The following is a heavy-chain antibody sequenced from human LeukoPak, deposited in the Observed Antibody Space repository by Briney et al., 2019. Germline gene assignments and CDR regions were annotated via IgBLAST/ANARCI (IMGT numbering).Heavy chain of an antibody. J-gene: IGHJ4*02. CDR3: ARIPCSGGSCYSAEYYFDY. V-gene: IGHV4-61*01. Sequence: SETLSLTCTVSGGSVSSSSYYWTWIRQPPGKGLAWIGYIYYSGSTNYNPSLKSRVTISVDTSKNQFSLKLSSLTAADTAVYYCARIPCSGGSCYSAEYYFDYWGQGTLVTVSS. D-gene: IGHD2-15*01. CDR2: IYYSGST. CDR1: GGSVSSSSYY.